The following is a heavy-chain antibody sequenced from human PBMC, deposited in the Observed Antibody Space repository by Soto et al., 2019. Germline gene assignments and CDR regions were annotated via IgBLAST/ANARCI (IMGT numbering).Heavy chain of an antibody. CDR1: GFTFSSYG. CDR2: ISYDGSNK. CDR3: AKEYYDFWSGYYTESKTLDAFDI. D-gene: IGHD3-3*01. Sequence: GGSLRLSCAASGFTFSSYGMHWVRQAPGKGLEWVAVISYDGSNKYYADSVKGRFTISRDNSKNTLYLQMNSLRAEDTAVYYCAKEYYDFWSGYYTESKTLDAFDIWGQGTMVTVSS. J-gene: IGHJ3*02. V-gene: IGHV3-30*18.